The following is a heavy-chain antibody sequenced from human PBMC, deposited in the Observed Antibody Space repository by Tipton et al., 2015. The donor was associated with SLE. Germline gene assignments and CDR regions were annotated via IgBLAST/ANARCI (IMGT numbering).Heavy chain of an antibody. CDR2: LTWNSATI. J-gene: IGHJ6*03. CDR3: AKDARHNYYFYMDV. V-gene: IGHV3-9*01. Sequence: SLRLSCAATGFDFNDYAMHWVRQAPGKGLEWVSGLTWNSATIGYADSVKGRFTISRDNAKKSLDLQMNSLRAEDTALYYCAKDARHNYYFYMDVWGKGTTVTVAS. CDR1: GFDFNDYA.